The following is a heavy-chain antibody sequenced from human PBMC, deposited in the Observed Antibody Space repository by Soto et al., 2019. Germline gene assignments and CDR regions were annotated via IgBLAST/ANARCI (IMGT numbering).Heavy chain of an antibody. J-gene: IGHJ4*02. D-gene: IGHD6-13*01. V-gene: IGHV4-34*01. CDR3: ARFRIAAAELKASFDY. CDR1: GGSFSGYY. CDR2: INHSGST. Sequence: PSETLSLTCAVYGGSFSGYYWTWIRQPPGTGLEWIGEINHSGSTNYNPSLKSRVTISVDTSKNQFSLKLTSVTAADTAVYYCARFRIAAAELKASFDYWGQGTLVTVSS.